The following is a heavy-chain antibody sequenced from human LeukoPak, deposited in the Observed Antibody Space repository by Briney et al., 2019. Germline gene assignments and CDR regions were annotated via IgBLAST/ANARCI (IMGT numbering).Heavy chain of an antibody. J-gene: IGHJ4*02. CDR1: GGTFSSYA. CDR3: ARARGHDYGDSDFFDY. D-gene: IGHD4-17*01. V-gene: IGHV1-69*01. Sequence: GSSVKVSCKASGGTFSSYAISWVRQAPGQGLEWMGGIIPIFGTANYAQKFQGRVTITADESTSTAYMELSSLRSEDTAVYYCARARGHDYGDSDFFDYWGQGALVTLSS. CDR2: IIPIFGTA.